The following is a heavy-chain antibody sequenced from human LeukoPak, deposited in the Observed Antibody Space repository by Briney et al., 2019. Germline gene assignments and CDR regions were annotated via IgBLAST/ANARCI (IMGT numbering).Heavy chain of an antibody. J-gene: IGHJ6*03. D-gene: IGHD3-10*01. CDR2: INSDGSST. V-gene: IGHV3-74*01. CDR3: ARPPGEFLYMDV. CDR1: GFTFSSYW. Sequence: RGSLRLSCAASGFTFSSYWMHWVRQAPGKGLVWVSRINSDGSSTSYADSVKGRFTISRDNAKNTLYLLMNSLRAEDTAVYYCARPPGEFLYMDVWGKGTTVTVS.